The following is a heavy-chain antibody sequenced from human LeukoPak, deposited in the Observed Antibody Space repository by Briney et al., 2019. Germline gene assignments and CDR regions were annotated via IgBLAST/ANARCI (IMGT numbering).Heavy chain of an antibody. V-gene: IGHV3-23*01. CDR1: GVTFSSYG. CDR2: ISASGGST. Sequence: PGGSLRLSCAASGVTFSSYGMSWVRQAPGKGLEWVSSISASGGSTYYADSAKGRFTISRDNSKNTLYLQMNSLRAEDTAVYYCAKDPGEDYFDSSDYPPPPFDYWGQGTLVTVS. J-gene: IGHJ4*02. D-gene: IGHD3-22*01. CDR3: AKDPGEDYFDSSDYPPPPFDY.